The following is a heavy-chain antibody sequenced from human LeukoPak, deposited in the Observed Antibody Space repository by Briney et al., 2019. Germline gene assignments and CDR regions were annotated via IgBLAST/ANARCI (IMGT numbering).Heavy chain of an antibody. V-gene: IGHV3-7*03. CDR3: ARGGGLDV. CDR2: INHNGNVN. D-gene: IGHD3-16*01. Sequence: GGSLRLSCAASGFTSSSYWMNWARQAPGKGLEWVASINHNGNVNYYVDSVKGRFTISRDNAKNSLYLQMSNLRAEDTAVYFCARGGGLDVWSQGATVTVSS. J-gene: IGHJ6*02. CDR1: GFTSSSYW.